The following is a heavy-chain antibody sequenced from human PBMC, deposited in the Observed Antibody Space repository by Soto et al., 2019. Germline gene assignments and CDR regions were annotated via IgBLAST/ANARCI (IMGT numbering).Heavy chain of an antibody. V-gene: IGHV3-23*01. CDR2: IRAGGHST. Sequence: EVQLLESGGGLVQPGGSLRLSCAASGFTFSIYDMSLARQAPGKGLEWVSTIRAGGHSTYYADSVKGRFTLSRDDSKNTVYLQMNGLRVEDTAIYYCEKGAWLDYWGQGTLVTVSS. CDR1: GFTFSIYD. J-gene: IGHJ4*02. CDR3: EKGAWLDY.